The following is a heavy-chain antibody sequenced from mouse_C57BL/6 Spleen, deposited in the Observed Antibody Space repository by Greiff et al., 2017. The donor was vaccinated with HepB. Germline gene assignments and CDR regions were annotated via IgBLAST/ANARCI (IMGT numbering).Heavy chain of an antibody. Sequence: DVQLVESGGGLVKPGGSLKLSCAASGFTFSSYAMSWVRQTPEKRLEWVATISDGGSYTYYPDNVKGRFTISRDNAKNNLYLQMSHLKSEDTAMYYCARGSSYSLWYFDVWGTGTTVTVSS. V-gene: IGHV5-4*01. D-gene: IGHD1-1*01. CDR3: ARGSSYSLWYFDV. J-gene: IGHJ1*03. CDR1: GFTFSSYA. CDR2: ISDGGSYT.